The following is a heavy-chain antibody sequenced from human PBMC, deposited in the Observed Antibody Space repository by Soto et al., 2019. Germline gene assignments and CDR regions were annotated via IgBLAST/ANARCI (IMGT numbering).Heavy chain of an antibody. D-gene: IGHD2-15*01. Sequence: SVKVSCKASGGTFSSYAISWVRQAPGQGLEWMGGIIPIFGTANYAQKFQGRVTITADESTSTAYMELSSLRSEDTAVYYCAISHVATPIVVVVAAVDYWGQGTLVTVS. V-gene: IGHV1-69*13. J-gene: IGHJ4*02. CDR3: AISHVATPIVVVVAAVDY. CDR1: GGTFSSYA. CDR2: IIPIFGTA.